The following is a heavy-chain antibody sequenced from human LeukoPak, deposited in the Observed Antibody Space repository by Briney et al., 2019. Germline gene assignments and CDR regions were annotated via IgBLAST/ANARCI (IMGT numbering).Heavy chain of an antibody. Sequence: GGSLRLSCAASGFTFDEYAIHWVRQAPGKGLEGVSLISGGGVTTYYAASVKGRFNIYRDNNKNFLYLQMNNLGTEDTALYYCAKDLSMVFDAFNIWGQGTLVTVSS. J-gene: IGHJ3*02. CDR3: AKDLSMVFDAFNI. V-gene: IGHV3-43*02. CDR1: GFTFDEYA. CDR2: ISGGGVTT. D-gene: IGHD4/OR15-4a*01.